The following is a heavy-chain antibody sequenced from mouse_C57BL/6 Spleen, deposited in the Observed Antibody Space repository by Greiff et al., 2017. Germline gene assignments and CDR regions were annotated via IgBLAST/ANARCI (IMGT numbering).Heavy chain of an antibody. CDR1: GYTFTSSG. J-gene: IGHJ2*01. D-gene: IGHD4-1*02. Sequence: QVQLQQSGAELARPGASVKLSCKASGYTFTSSGISWVKQRTGQGLEWIGEIYPRSGNTYYNEKFKGKATLTADKSSSTAYMELRSLTSEDSAVYFCARPINWDRGFDYWGQGTTLTVSS. CDR2: IYPRSGNT. V-gene: IGHV1-81*01. CDR3: ARPINWDRGFDY.